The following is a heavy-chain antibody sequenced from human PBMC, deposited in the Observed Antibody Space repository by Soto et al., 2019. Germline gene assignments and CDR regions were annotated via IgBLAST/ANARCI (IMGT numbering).Heavy chain of an antibody. CDR2: IKQDGSKK. CDR1: GFTFTNYW. J-gene: IGHJ4*02. CDR3: VVLGSGNPFDY. D-gene: IGHD3-10*01. Sequence: GGSLRLSCEASGFTFTNYWLTWVRQAPGKGLEWVANIKQDGSKKNYVDSVKGRFTISRDNAKNSQYLQMNSLRAEDTAVYYCVVLGSGNPFDYWGQGTLVTVSS. V-gene: IGHV3-7*01.